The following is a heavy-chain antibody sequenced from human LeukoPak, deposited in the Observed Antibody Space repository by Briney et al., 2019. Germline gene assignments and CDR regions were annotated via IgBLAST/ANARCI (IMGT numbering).Heavy chain of an antibody. CDR1: GFTFRSHA. CDR3: AKDFRIGYSAHFDY. V-gene: IGHV3-23*01. Sequence: GGSLRLSCVGSGFTFRSHAMSWVRQAPEKGLEFASGIYENGGTTYYADSVKGRFSISGDNSKNTLYLQMDSLRGEDTAVYYCAKDFRIGYSAHFDYWGQGALVTVSS. D-gene: IGHD2-21*01. CDR2: IYENGGTT. J-gene: IGHJ4*02.